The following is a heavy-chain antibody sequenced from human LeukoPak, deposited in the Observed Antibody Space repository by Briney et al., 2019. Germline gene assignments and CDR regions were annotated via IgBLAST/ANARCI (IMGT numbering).Heavy chain of an antibody. Sequence: SEPLSLPCTVSGGSISSSSYYWGWIRQPPGKGLEWIGSIYYSGSTYYNPSLKSRVTISVDTSKNQFSLKLSSVTAADTAVYYCARQYYDILTGYSRGAFDIWGQGTMVTVSS. CDR3: ARQYYDILTGYSRGAFDI. D-gene: IGHD3-9*01. V-gene: IGHV4-39*01. CDR2: IYYSGST. CDR1: GGSISSSSYY. J-gene: IGHJ3*02.